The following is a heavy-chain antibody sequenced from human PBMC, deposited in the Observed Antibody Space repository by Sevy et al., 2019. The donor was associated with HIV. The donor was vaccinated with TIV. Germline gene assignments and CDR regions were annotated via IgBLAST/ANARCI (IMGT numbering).Heavy chain of an antibody. CDR3: AKVLHIVVVPAAIDYYYGMDV. D-gene: IGHD2-2*01. CDR1: GFTFSTYG. Sequence: GGSLRLSCVASGFTFSTYGMHWVRQAPGKGLEWVAFIRFDGTIQYYTDSVKGRLTNSRDNSKNTLYLQMNGLRAEDTAVYFCAKVLHIVVVPAAIDYYYGMDVWGQGTTVTVSS. V-gene: IGHV3-30*02. J-gene: IGHJ6*02. CDR2: IRFDGTIQ.